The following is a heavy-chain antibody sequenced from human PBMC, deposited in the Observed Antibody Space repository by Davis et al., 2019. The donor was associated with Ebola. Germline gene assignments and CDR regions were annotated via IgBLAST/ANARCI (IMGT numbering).Heavy chain of an antibody. V-gene: IGHV4-34*01. D-gene: IGHD2-2*01. CDR2: TSHRGVV. Sequence: PSETLSLTCDVYGGSFSGQFWSWIRQPPGKGLEWIGETSHRGVVKYKPSLKSRVTISVDTSENQLSLRLSSVTAADTAVYYCASHCSSDRCYFRFDPWGQGTLVTVSS. CDR1: GGSFSGQF. J-gene: IGHJ5*02. CDR3: ASHCSSDRCYFRFDP.